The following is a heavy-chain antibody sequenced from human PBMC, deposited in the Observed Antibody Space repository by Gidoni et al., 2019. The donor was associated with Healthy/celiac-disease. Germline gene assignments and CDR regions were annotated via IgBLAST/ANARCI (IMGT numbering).Heavy chain of an antibody. Sequence: QMQLVQSGPEVTKPGTSVKVSCKASGFTFTSSAVQWVRQARGQRLEWIGWIVVGSGNTNYAQKFQERVTITRDMSTSTAYMELSSLRSEDTAVYYCASHGSGGGVNDYWGQGTLVTVSS. J-gene: IGHJ4*02. CDR2: IVVGSGNT. CDR1: GFTFTSSA. CDR3: ASHGSGGGVNDY. D-gene: IGHD2-8*02. V-gene: IGHV1-58*01.